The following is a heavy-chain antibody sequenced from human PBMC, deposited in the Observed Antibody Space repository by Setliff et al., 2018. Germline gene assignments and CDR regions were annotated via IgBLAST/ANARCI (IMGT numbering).Heavy chain of an antibody. CDR3: ARVRIYEGLNYNGMDV. J-gene: IGHJ6*01. CDR2: ISGYDGNT. D-gene: IGHD3-3*01. V-gene: IGHV1-18*01. CDR1: GYTFSNYG. Sequence: GASVKVSCKTSGYTFSNYGVSWVRQAPGQGLEWMGWISGYDGNTKYAQNLHGRVTMTTDTSTTTAYMELRSLRSDDTAVYYCARVRIYEGLNYNGMDVWGQGTTVTVSS.